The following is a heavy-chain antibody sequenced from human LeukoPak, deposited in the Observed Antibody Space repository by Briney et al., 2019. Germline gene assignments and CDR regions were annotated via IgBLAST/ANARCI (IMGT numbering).Heavy chain of an antibody. CDR1: GFTVSSNY. J-gene: IGHJ6*02. CDR2: IYSGGST. D-gene: IGHD3-9*01. V-gene: IGHV3-53*01. Sequence: GGSLRLSCAASGFTVSSNYMSWVRQAPGKGLEWVSVIYSGGSTYYADSVKGRFTISRDNSKNTLYLQMNSLRAEDTAVYYCAREALTGRYYYGMDVWGQGTTVTVSS. CDR3: AREALTGRYYYGMDV.